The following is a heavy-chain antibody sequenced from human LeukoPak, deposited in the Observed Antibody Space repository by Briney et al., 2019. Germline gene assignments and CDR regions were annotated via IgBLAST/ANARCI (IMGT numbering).Heavy chain of an antibody. CDR3: ANEDCSSTSCYTAY. CDR1: GFTFSNAW. CDR2: IKSKTDGGTT. V-gene: IGHV3-15*01. D-gene: IGHD2-2*02. J-gene: IGHJ4*02. Sequence: GGSLRLSCAASGFTFSNAWMSWVRQAPGKGLEWVGRIKSKTDGGTTDYAAPVKGRFTISRDDSKNTLYLQMNSLRAEDTAVYYCANEDCSSTSCYTAYWGQGTLVTVSS.